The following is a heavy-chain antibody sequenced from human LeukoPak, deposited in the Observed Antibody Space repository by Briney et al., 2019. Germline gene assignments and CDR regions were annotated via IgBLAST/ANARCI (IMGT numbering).Heavy chain of an antibody. V-gene: IGHV1-2*06. CDR1: GYIFTAYY. Sequence: ASVKVSCKPSGYIFTAYYIHWIRQAPGQGLEWKGRINPISGDANFAQMFQDRVTMTRDTSISTVYMELSGLTSDDTAVYYCGRDRLLDYWGQGTPVTVSS. D-gene: IGHD5-12*01. CDR3: GRDRLLDY. CDR2: INPISGDA. J-gene: IGHJ4*02.